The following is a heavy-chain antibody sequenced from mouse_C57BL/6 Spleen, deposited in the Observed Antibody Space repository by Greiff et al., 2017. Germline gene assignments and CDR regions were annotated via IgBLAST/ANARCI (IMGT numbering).Heavy chain of an antibody. V-gene: IGHV1-15*01. CDR1: GYTFTDYE. J-gene: IGHJ2*01. CDR3: TTGWYYGSGGY. Sequence: QVQLQQSGAELVRPGASVTLSCKASGYTFTDYEMHWVKQTPVHGLEWIGAIDPENGGHASNQKFKGKALLTADKSSRTAYMELRSLTSEDSAVYYCTTGWYYGSGGYWGQGTTLTVSS. CDR2: IDPENGGH. D-gene: IGHD1-1*01.